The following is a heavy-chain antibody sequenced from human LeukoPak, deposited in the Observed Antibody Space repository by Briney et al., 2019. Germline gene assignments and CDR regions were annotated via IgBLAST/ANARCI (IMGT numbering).Heavy chain of an antibody. CDR1: GFTFSSYA. CDR2: IYSGGST. Sequence: QAGGSLRLSCAASGFTFSSYAMSWVRQAPGKGLEWVSVIYSGGSTYYADSVKGRFTISRDNSKNTLYLQMNSLRAEDTAVYYCARASGSYHRIDYWGQGTLVTVSS. D-gene: IGHD1-26*01. J-gene: IGHJ4*02. V-gene: IGHV3-66*01. CDR3: ARASGSYHRIDY.